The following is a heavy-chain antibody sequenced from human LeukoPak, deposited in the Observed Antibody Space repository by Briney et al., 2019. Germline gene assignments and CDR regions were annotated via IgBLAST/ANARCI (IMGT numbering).Heavy chain of an antibody. D-gene: IGHD6-6*01. CDR2: IYYSGNT. CDR3: ASHALRRYFDY. J-gene: IGHJ4*02. Sequence: SETLSLTCTVSGGSISSSSYYWGWIRQPPGKGLEWIGSIYYSGNTYHNPSLKRRVTISVDTSKNQFSLKLSSVTAADTAVYYCASHALRRYFDYWGQGTLVTVSS. V-gene: IGHV4-39*01. CDR1: GGSISSSSYY.